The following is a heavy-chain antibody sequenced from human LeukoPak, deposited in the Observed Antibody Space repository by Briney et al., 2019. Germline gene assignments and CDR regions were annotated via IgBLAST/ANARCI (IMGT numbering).Heavy chain of an antibody. CDR1: GGSISSGGTY. J-gene: IGHJ6*03. CDR3: ARTRSDGYNYFYYYYYMDV. CDR2: IYHSGTT. V-gene: IGHV4-30-2*01. D-gene: IGHD5-24*01. Sequence: SQTLSLTCSVSGGSISSGGTYWSWIRQPPGMGLEWIGYIYHSGTTLYNPSLKSRVTMSIDRSKKQVSLKLSSVTAADTAVYYCARTRSDGYNYFYYYYYMDVWGTGTTVTVSS.